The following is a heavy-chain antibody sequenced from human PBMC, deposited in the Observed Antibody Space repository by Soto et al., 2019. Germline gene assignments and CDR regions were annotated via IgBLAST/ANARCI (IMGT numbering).Heavy chain of an antibody. D-gene: IGHD2-15*01. V-gene: IGHV4-61*08. Sequence: PSETLSLTCTVSGGSISSGGYYWSWIRQHPGKGLEWIGYIYYSGSTNYNPSLKSRVTISVDTSKNQFSLKLSSVTAADTAVYYCARYPLFEEVVVQDYWGQGTLVTVSS. CDR2: IYYSGST. J-gene: IGHJ4*02. CDR3: ARYPLFEEVVVQDY. CDR1: GGSISSGGYY.